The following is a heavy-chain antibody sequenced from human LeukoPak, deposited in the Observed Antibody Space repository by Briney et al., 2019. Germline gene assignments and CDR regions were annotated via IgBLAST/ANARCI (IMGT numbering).Heavy chain of an antibody. CDR2: VYTSGST. D-gene: IGHD2-15*01. CDR3: ARGEIEGGEYYYYYGMDV. CDR1: GGSISSYY. J-gene: IGHJ6*02. V-gene: IGHV4-4*07. Sequence: SETLSLTCTVSGGSISSYYWSWIRQPAGKGLEWIGRVYTSGSTNYNPSLKSRVTMSVDTSKNQFSLKLSSVTAADTAVYYCARGEIEGGEYYYYYGMDVWGQGTTVTVSS.